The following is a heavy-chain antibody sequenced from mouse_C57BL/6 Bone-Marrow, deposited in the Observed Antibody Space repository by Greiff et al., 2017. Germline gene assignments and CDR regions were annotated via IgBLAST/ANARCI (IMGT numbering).Heavy chain of an antibody. Sequence: VQLQQSGPGLVQPSQSLSITCTVSGFSLTSYGVHWVRQSPGKGLEWLGVIWSGGSTDYNAAFISRLSISKDNSKSQVFLKMNSLQTDDTAMYYCATLWLRRRDYAIDYWGQGTSVTVSS. J-gene: IGHJ4*01. CDR3: ATLWLRRRDYAIDY. CDR2: IWSGGST. CDR1: GFSLTSYG. V-gene: IGHV2-2*01. D-gene: IGHD2-2*01.